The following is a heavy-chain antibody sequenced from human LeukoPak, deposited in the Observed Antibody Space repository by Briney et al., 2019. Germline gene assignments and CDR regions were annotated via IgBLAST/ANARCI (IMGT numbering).Heavy chain of an antibody. CDR2: ITSRGSYI. CDR3: VRSVNYGSGRVAFDI. V-gene: IGHV3-21*01. J-gene: IGHJ3*02. CDR1: GFTFSTYS. Sequence: GGSLRLSCAASGFTFSTYSMNWVRQAPGRGLEWVSSITSRGSYIYYADSLKGRFTISRDNAKNSLYLQMNSLRADDTAIYYCVRSVNYGSGRVAFDIWGQGTMVIVSS. D-gene: IGHD3-10*01.